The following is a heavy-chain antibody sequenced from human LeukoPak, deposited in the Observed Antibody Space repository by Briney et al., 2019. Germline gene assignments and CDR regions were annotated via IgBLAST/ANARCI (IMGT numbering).Heavy chain of an antibody. J-gene: IGHJ4*02. Sequence: ASVKVPCKASGGTFSSYAISWVRQAPGQGLEWMGWINPYNGNTNYVQKLQGRVTMTTETSTSTAYMELRSLRSDDTAVYYCARVAAADYFDYWGQGTLVTVSS. CDR3: ARVAAADYFDY. V-gene: IGHV1-18*01. D-gene: IGHD6-13*01. CDR1: GGTFSSYA. CDR2: INPYNGNT.